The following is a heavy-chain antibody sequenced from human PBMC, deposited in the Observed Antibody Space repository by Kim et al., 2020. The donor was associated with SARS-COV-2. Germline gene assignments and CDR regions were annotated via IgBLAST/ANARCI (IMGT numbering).Heavy chain of an antibody. D-gene: IGHD6-13*01. V-gene: IGHV3-48*02. CDR3: ARDFTSAAGTKSDY. Sequence: ADAVKGRFTITRDNAKNALYLRMNSLRDEDTAVYYCARDFTSAAGTKSDYWGQGTLVTVSS. J-gene: IGHJ4*02.